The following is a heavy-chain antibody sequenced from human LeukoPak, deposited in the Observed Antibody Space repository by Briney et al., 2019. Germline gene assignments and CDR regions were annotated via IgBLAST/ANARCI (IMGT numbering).Heavy chain of an antibody. J-gene: IGHJ4*02. V-gene: IGHV3-30*04. CDR2: IAHDGSNR. Sequence: GGSLRLSCSASGFIFSSHAMQWVRQAPGKGREWVAAIAHDGSNRYHADSVKGRFTISRDNSKTTVYMQMNSLRAEDTAVYYCAKDHGYDFGDYFDYWGQGILVTVSS. CDR3: AKDHGYDFGDYFDY. D-gene: IGHD5-12*01. CDR1: GFIFSSHA.